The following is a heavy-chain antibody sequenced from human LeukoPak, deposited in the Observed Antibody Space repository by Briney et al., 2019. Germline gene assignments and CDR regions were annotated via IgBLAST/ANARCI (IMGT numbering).Heavy chain of an antibody. CDR3: ARDHDSSGYYSHFES. D-gene: IGHD3-22*01. CDR2: ISASSSYI. J-gene: IGHJ4*02. Sequence: GGSLRLSCAASGFTFSTYSMNWVRQAPGKGLEWVSSISASSSYIYYADSVKGRFTISRDNAKNSLYLQMNSLRDEDTAMYYCARDHDSSGYYSHFESWGQGTLVTVSS. V-gene: IGHV3-21*01. CDR1: GFTFSTYS.